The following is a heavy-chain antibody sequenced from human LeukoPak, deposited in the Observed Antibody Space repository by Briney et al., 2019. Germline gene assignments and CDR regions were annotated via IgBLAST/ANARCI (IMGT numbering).Heavy chain of an antibody. Sequence: SQTLSLTCTVSGGSISSGSYYWSWIRQPAGTGLEWIGRIYTSGSTNYNPSLKGRVTISVNTSKNQFSLKLSSVTAADTAVYYCARGYFWSGSRYGMDVWGQGTTVTVSS. D-gene: IGHD3-3*01. CDR2: IYTSGST. V-gene: IGHV4-61*02. CDR1: GGSISSGSYY. J-gene: IGHJ6*02. CDR3: ARGYFWSGSRYGMDV.